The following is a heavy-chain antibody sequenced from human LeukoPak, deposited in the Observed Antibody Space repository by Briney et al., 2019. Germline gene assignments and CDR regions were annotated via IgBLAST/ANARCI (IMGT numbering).Heavy chain of an antibody. J-gene: IGHJ4*02. CDR3: APPTGVALYDSNGY. Sequence: GGSLRLPCAASGFTFSDYVMNWVRQAPGEGLEWVSTISGSGGSTYYADSVKGRFTISRDNSKNTLYLQMNGLRAEDTAIYYCAPPTGVALYDSNGYWGQGTLVTVSS. CDR2: ISGSGGST. CDR1: GFTFSDYV. D-gene: IGHD3-22*01. V-gene: IGHV3-23*01.